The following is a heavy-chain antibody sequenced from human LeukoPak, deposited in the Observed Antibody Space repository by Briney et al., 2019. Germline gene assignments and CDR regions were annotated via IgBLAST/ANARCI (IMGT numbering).Heavy chain of an antibody. J-gene: IGHJ4*02. D-gene: IGHD4-17*01. CDR3: AREYDYGDPGIDY. Sequence: GGSLRLSCAASGFTFRSYWMSWVRQAPGKGLEWVANINQDGSEKNYVDSVKGRFTIFRDNPKNSLYLEMDSQRVEDTAVYYCAREYDYGDPGIDYWGQGALVTVSS. CDR2: INQDGSEK. V-gene: IGHV3-7*01. CDR1: GFTFRSYW.